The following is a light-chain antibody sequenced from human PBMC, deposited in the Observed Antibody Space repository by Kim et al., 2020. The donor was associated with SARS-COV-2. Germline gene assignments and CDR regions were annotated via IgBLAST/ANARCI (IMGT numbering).Light chain of an antibody. CDR2: SNT. V-gene: IGLV1-44*01. J-gene: IGLJ1*01. Sequence: QSVLTQPPSASGTPGQRVTISCSGSSSNIGSNTVDWYQQLPGTAPKLLIYSNTQRPSGVPDRFSGSKSGTSASLAISGLQSEDEADYSCAVWDDSLNGYVFGTGTKVTVL. CDR1: SSNIGSNT. CDR3: AVWDDSLNGYV.